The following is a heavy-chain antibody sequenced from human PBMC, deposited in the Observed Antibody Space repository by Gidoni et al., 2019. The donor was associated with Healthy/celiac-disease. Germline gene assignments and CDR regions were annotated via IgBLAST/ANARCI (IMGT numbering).Heavy chain of an antibody. J-gene: IGHJ4*02. CDR3: ARDRLGGSEY. CDR2: IWYDGSNK. CDR1: GFTFSSYG. D-gene: IGHD3-16*01. V-gene: IGHV3-33*01. Sequence: VQLVESGGGVVRPGRSRRLSGAGSGFTFSSYGMHWVRQAPGKGLEWVAFIWYDGSNKYYADSVKGRFTISRDNSKNTLYLQMNSLRAEDTAVYYCARDRLGGSEYWGQGTLVTVSS.